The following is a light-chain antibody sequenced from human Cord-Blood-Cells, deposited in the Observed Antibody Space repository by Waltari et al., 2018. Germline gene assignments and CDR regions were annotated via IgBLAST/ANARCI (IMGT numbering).Light chain of an antibody. CDR2: EVS. V-gene: IGLV2-14*01. Sequence: QSALTQPASVSGSPGQSSTISCTGTSCDVGGYNDVTWYQQHPGKASRLMIYEVSNRPSGVSNRFSGSKSGNTASLTISGLQAEDEADYYCSSYTSSSTYVFGSGTKVTVL. J-gene: IGLJ1*01. CDR3: SSYTSSSTYV. CDR1: SCDVGGYND.